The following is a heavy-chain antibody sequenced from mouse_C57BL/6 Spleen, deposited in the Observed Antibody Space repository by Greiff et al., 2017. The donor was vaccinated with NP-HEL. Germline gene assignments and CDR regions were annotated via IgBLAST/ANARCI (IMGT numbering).Heavy chain of an antibody. D-gene: IGHD1-1*01. J-gene: IGHJ4*01. CDR3: ARFYYGSSYPYYAMDY. Sequence: QVQLQQPGTELVKPGASVKLSCKASGYTFTSYWMHWVKQRPGQGLEWIGNINPSNGGTNYNEKFKSKATLTVDKSSSTAYMQLSSLTSEDSAVYYCARFYYGSSYPYYAMDYWGQGTSVTVSS. V-gene: IGHV1-53*01. CDR2: INPSNGGT. CDR1: GYTFTSYW.